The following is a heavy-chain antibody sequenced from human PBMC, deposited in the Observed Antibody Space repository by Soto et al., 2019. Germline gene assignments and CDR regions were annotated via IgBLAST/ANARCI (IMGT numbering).Heavy chain of an antibody. D-gene: IGHD1-1*01. J-gene: IGHJ5*02. CDR3: ATGTNGTTGWYHP. Sequence: QVQLVQSGTEVKKPGASVTVSCKSSGYTFTDFYLHWLRQAPGQGLEWVGWINPKTGDTKSSQKFQGRVTMSRDTSVSTAYIELTSLTSDDTAMYYCATGTNGTTGWYHPWGQGTRVTVSS. V-gene: IGHV1-2*02. CDR1: GYTFTDFY. CDR2: INPKTGDT.